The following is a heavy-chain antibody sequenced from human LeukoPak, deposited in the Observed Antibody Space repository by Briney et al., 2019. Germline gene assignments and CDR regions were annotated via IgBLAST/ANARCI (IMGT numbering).Heavy chain of an antibody. V-gene: IGHV1-2*02. J-gene: IGHJ4*02. D-gene: IGHD6-19*01. CDR2: INPNSGGT. CDR3: ARDTTHEQWLGDFDLDY. Sequence: GASVKVSCKASGYTFTGYYMHWVRQAPGQGLEWMGWINPNSGGTNYAQKFQGRVTMTRDTSISTAYMELSRLRSEDTAVYYCARDTTHEQWLGDFDLDYWGQGTLVTVSS. CDR1: GYTFTGYY.